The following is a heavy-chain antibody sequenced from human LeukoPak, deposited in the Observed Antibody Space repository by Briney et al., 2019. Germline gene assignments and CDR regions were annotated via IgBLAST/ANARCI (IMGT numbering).Heavy chain of an antibody. J-gene: IGHJ5*02. CDR1: GFTFSSYG. V-gene: IGHV3-30*03. CDR3: TTDLSDLITIFGVVIS. CDR2: ISYDGSNK. Sequence: GGSLRLSCAASGFTFSSYGMHWVRQAPGKGLEWVAVISYDGSNKYYADSVKGRFTISRDDSKNTLYLQMNSLKTEDTAVYYCTTDLSDLITIFGVVISWGQGTLVTVSS. D-gene: IGHD3-3*01.